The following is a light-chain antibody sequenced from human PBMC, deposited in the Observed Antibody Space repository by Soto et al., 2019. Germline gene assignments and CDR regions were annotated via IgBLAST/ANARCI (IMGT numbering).Light chain of an antibody. CDR1: SSDVGAYNF. CDR3: SSYTTSRANV. V-gene: IGLV2-14*01. CDR2: DVS. Sequence: QSALTQPASVSGSPGQSITISCTGTSSDVGAYNFVSWYQQHPGKVPKLMIYDVSNRPSGISNRFSGSKSGNTASLTISGLQAEDEADYYCSSYTTSRANVFGAGTKVTVL. J-gene: IGLJ1*01.